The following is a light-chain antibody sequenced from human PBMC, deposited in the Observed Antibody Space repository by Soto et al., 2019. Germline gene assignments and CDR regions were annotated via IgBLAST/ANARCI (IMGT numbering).Light chain of an antibody. J-gene: IGLJ3*02. CDR3: QSYDTSLSGWV. CDR2: DNN. V-gene: IGLV1-40*01. Sequence: QSVLTQPPSVSGAPGQKVTISCTGSTSNIGAGYFLHWYQQRPGTAPKLLIYDNNNRPSVVPDRFSGSKSDTSASLAITRLQAEDEADYYCQSYDTSLSGWVFGVGTKLTVL. CDR1: TSNIGAGYF.